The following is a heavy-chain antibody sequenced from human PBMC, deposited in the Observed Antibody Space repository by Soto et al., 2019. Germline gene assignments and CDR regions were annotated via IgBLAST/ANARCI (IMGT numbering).Heavy chain of an antibody. D-gene: IGHD6-19*01. CDR3: AKDWHSSGLGQFDP. CDR1: GFTFSSYA. CDR2: ISGSGGST. Sequence: PGGSLRLSCAASGFTFSSYAMSWVRQAPGKGPEWVSAISGSGGSTYYADSVKGRFTISRDNSKNTLYLQMNSLRAEDTAVYYCAKDWHSSGLGQFDPWGQGTLVTVSS. J-gene: IGHJ5*02. V-gene: IGHV3-23*01.